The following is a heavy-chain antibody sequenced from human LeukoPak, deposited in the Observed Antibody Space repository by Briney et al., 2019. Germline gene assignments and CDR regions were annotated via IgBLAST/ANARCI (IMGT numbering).Heavy chain of an antibody. CDR2: ISYDGSNK. D-gene: IGHD4-17*01. CDR3: ARLTPDYGDYSPFDY. CDR1: GFTFSSYA. Sequence: PGRSLRLSCAASGFTFSSYAMHWVRQAPGKGLEWVAVISYDGSNKYYADSVKGRFTISRDNSKNTLYLQINSLRAEDTAVYYCARLTPDYGDYSPFDYWGQGTLVTVSS. J-gene: IGHJ4*02. V-gene: IGHV3-30-3*01.